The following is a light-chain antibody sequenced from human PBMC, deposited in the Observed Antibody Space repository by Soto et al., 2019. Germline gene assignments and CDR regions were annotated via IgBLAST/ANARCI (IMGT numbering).Light chain of an antibody. CDR3: SSYTSSSSYV. J-gene: IGLJ1*01. CDR2: DVS. Sequence: QSALTQPASVSGSPGQSIAISCTGTSSDVGAYNSVSWYQQYPGTAPKLMIHDVSNRPSGVSNRFSGSKSGSTASLTISGLQAEDEADYYCSSYTSSSSYVFGSGTKVTVL. CDR1: SSDVGAYNS. V-gene: IGLV2-14*01.